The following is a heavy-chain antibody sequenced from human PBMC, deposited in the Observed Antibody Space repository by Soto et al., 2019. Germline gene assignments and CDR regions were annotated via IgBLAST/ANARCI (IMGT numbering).Heavy chain of an antibody. V-gene: IGHV1-18*01. D-gene: IGHD2-2*01. CDR2: ISAYNGNT. J-gene: IGHJ4*02. CDR1: GYTFTSYG. CDR3: ARDCSSTSCYDY. Sequence: ASVKVSCKASGYTFTSYGISWERQAPGQGLEWMGWISAYNGNTNYAQKLQGRVTMTTDTSTSTAYMELRSLRSDDTAVYYCARDCSSTSCYDYWGQGTLVTVSS.